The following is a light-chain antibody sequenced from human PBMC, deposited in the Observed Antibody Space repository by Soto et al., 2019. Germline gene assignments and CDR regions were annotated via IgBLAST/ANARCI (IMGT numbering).Light chain of an antibody. Sequence: SYELTQPLSVSVALGQTARITCGGNNIGSKNVHWHQQKPGQAPVLVIYRDSNRPSGIPERFSGSNSGNTATLTISRAQACYEADYYCQVWDSSTARVFGEGTKLTVL. CDR3: QVWDSSTARV. CDR1: NIGSKN. V-gene: IGLV3-9*01. J-gene: IGLJ3*02. CDR2: RDS.